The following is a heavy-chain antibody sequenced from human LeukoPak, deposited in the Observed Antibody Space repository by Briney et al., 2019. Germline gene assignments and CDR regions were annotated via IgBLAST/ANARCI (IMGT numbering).Heavy chain of an antibody. J-gene: IGHJ3*02. CDR3: ARRRDGSNSGAFDI. CDR2: ISGSGSNI. CDR1: GFTFSSYA. Sequence: GGSLRLSCAASGFTFSSYAMSWVRHAPGKGLEWVSGISGSGSNIYYLDSVKGRFTISRDNSRNTLYLQMMSLRGDDTALYYCARRRDGSNSGAFDIWGQGTMVTVFS. V-gene: IGHV3-23*01. D-gene: IGHD5-24*01.